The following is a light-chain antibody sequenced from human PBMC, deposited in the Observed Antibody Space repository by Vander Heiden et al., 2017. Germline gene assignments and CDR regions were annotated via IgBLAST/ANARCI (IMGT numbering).Light chain of an antibody. CDR2: YDD. Sequence: QSVLTQPPSVSEAPRQRVTISCSGSSSNIGNNAVTWYQQLPGKAPKLLIYYDDLLPSGVSDRFSGSKSGTSASLAISGLQSEDEADYYCAEWDDSLNGVVFGGGTKLAVL. CDR3: AEWDDSLNGVV. J-gene: IGLJ3*02. V-gene: IGLV1-36*01. CDR1: SSNIGNNA.